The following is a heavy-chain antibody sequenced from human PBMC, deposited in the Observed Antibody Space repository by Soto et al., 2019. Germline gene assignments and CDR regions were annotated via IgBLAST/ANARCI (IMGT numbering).Heavy chain of an antibody. CDR2: IIPIFGTA. J-gene: IGHJ6*02. Sequence: QVQLVQSGAEVKKPGSSVKVSCKASGGTFSSYAISWVRQAPGQGREWMGGIIPIFGTANYAQKFQGRVTITAEESTSTAYMELSSLRSEDTAVYYCARVPAAILGYYDYGMDVWGQGTTGTVSS. CDR1: GGTFSSYA. CDR3: ARVPAAILGYYDYGMDV. V-gene: IGHV1-69*01. D-gene: IGHD2-2*02.